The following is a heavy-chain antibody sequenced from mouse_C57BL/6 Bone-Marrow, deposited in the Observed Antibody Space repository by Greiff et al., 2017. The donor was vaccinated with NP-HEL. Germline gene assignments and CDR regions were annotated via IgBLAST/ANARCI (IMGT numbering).Heavy chain of an antibody. CDR2: IDPENGDT. V-gene: IGHV14-4*01. CDR3: TTTFITTVVATDFDY. D-gene: IGHD1-1*01. J-gene: IGHJ2*01. CDR1: GFNIKDDY. Sequence: EVQLQQSGAELVRPGASVKLSCTASGFNIKDDYMHWVKQRPEQGLEWIGWIDPENGDTEYASKFQGKATITADTSSNTAYLQLSSLTSEDTAVYYCTTTFITTVVATDFDYWGQGTTLTVSS.